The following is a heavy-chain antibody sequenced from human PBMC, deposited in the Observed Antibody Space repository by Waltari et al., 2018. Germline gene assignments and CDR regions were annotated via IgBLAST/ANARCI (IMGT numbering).Heavy chain of an antibody. D-gene: IGHD6-13*01. J-gene: IGHJ4*02. V-gene: IGHV3-48*04. CDR3: ASSRIAAAGTDY. CDR2: ISSSSSAI. Sequence: EVQLVESGGGLVQPGGSLRLSCAASGFTFSSSTMNWVRQAPGKGLEWVSYISSSSSAIYYADSVKVRFTISRDNAKNSLYLQMNSLRAEDTAVYYCASSRIAAAGTDYWGQGTLVTVSS. CDR1: GFTFSSST.